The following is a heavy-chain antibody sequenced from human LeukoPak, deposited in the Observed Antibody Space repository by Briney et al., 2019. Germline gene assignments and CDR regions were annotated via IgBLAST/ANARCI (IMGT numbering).Heavy chain of an antibody. V-gene: IGHV4-4*07. D-gene: IGHD3-22*01. CDR1: GGSITSYY. CDR3: ARGLSGITMIVVAFDY. CDR2: IYTSGGT. Sequence: SETLSLTCIVSGGSITSYYWSWIRQPAGKGLEWIGRIYTSGGTNYNPSLKSRVTMSVDTSKNQFSLKLSSVTAADTAVYYCARGLSGITMIVVAFDYWGQGTLVTVSS. J-gene: IGHJ4*02.